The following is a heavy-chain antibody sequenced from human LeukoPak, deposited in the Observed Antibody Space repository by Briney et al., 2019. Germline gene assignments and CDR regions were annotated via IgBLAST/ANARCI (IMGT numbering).Heavy chain of an antibody. D-gene: IGHD1-1*01. V-gene: IGHV3-23*01. CDR3: ARGQEFDDGVFDS. CDR2: ISGSGGST. CDR1: GFTFSSYA. J-gene: IGHJ4*02. Sequence: GGSLRLSCAASGFTFSSYAMSWVRQAPGKGLKWVSAISGSGGSTYYADSVKGRFTISRDNSKNTLYLQMNSLRAEDTAVYYCARGQEFDDGVFDSWGQGTLVTVSS.